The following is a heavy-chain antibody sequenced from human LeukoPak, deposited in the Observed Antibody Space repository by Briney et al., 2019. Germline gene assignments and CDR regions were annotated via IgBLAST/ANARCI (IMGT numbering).Heavy chain of an antibody. CDR3: AKDKLVAAFPGTWFNP. V-gene: IGHV3-23*01. J-gene: IGHJ5*02. Sequence: GGSLRLSCAASGFTFSSYAMSWVRQAPGKGLEWVSGISGSGGSISYAESVKGRFIISRDNSKNTLYLQMNSLRAEDTAAYYCAKDKLVAAFPGTWFNPWGQGTLVTVSS. CDR1: GFTFSSYA. D-gene: IGHD2-15*01. CDR2: ISGSGGSI.